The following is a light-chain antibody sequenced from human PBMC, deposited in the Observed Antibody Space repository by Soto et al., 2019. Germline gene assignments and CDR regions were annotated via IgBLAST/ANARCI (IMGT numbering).Light chain of an antibody. CDR3: GSYTGSSTRI. CDR2: EVS. V-gene: IGLV2-14*01. J-gene: IGLJ1*01. CDR1: NSDIGAYEY. Sequence: SGMTEAPSVPGSLGQSITISCTGTNSDIGAYEYVSWYQQLPGKAPQLIIYEVSNRPSGVSNRFSGSKSGNTASLTISGLQAEDKADYFCGSYTGSSTRIFGTGTKVTVL.